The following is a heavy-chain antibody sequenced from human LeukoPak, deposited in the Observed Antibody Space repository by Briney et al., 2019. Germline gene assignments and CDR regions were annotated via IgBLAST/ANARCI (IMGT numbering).Heavy chain of an antibody. CDR1: GYTFTSYD. V-gene: IGHV1-8*01. CDR3: ARGLVAGPDY. J-gene: IGHJ4*02. CDR2: VNPNSGNT. Sequence: AASVKVSCKASGYTFTSYDINWVRQATGQGLEWMGWVNPNSGNTGYAQEFLGRVTMTRDTSIGTAYMELSSLTSEDTAVYYCARGLVAGPDYWGQGTLVTVSS. D-gene: IGHD6-19*01.